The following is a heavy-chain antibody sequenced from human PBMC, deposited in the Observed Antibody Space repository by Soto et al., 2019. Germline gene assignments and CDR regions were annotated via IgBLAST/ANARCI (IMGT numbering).Heavy chain of an antibody. CDR1: GFTFSSYA. CDR3: AKGPSMVRGDQSFDY. V-gene: IGHV3-23*01. D-gene: IGHD3-10*01. Sequence: GGSLRLSCAASGFTFSSYAMSWVCQAPGKGLEWVSAISGSGGSTYYADSVKGRFTISRDNSKNTLYLQMNSLRAEDTAVYYCAKGPSMVRGDQSFDYWGQGTLVTVSS. CDR2: ISGSGGST. J-gene: IGHJ4*02.